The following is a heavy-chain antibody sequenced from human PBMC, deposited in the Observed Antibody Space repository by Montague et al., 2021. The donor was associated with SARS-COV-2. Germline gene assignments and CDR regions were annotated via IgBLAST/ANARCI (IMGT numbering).Heavy chain of an antibody. D-gene: IGHD3-22*01. V-gene: IGHV4-34*01. Sequence: SETLSLTCAVYGGSFGADHWSWIRQPPGRGLEWIGDIKQSGSTNYNPSLKSRGTISVDTSKNQFSLKLTSVTAADTAVYFCARGHLSVSMIVVVFTSASYYFDYWGQGAQVTVSS. J-gene: IGHJ4*02. CDR2: IKQSGST. CDR3: ARGHLSVSMIVVVFTSASYYFDY. CDR1: GGSFGADH.